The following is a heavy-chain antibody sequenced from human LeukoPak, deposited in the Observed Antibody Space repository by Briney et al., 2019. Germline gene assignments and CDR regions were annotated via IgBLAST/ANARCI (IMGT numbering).Heavy chain of an antibody. CDR1: GVTVGSNF. CDR3: VRDERDGEVGAPFDY. Sequence: GGSLRLSCAASGVTVGSNFMTWVRQAPGKGLEWVSRINSDGSTINYADSVKGRLTISRDNAKNTLFLQMNSLRAEDTAVFYCVRDERDGEVGAPFDYWGQGTLVTVSS. D-gene: IGHD1-26*01. CDR2: INSDGSTI. V-gene: IGHV3-74*01. J-gene: IGHJ4*02.